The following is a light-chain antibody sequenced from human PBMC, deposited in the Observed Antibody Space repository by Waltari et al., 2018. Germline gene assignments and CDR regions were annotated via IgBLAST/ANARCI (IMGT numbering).Light chain of an antibody. Sequence: ELVLTQSPGTLSLSPGERATLSCRSSQSVSSNYLAWYQQKPGQAPRLLIYGASSRATGISDRFSGSGSGTDFTLTISRLEAEDFAVYDCQQYGYSPRTFGQGTKVEIK. CDR2: GAS. CDR1: QSVSSNY. CDR3: QQYGYSPRT. J-gene: IGKJ1*01. V-gene: IGKV3-20*01.